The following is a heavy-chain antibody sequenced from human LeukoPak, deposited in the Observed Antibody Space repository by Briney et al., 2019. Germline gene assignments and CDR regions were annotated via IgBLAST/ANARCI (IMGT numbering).Heavy chain of an antibody. J-gene: IGHJ6*02. CDR2: INPNSGGT. CDR1: GYTFTGYY. D-gene: IGHD4-17*01. Sequence: ASVKVSCKASGYTFTGYYMHWVRQAPGQGLEWMGWINPNSGGTNYAQKFQGRVTMTRDTSISTAFMELSRLTSDDMAVYYCAREFMTTVTLDVWGQGTTVTVSS. CDR3: AREFMTTVTLDV. V-gene: IGHV1-2*02.